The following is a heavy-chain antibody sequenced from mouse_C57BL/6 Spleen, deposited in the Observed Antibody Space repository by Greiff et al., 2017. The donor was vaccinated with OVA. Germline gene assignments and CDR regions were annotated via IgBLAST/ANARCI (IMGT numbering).Heavy chain of an antibody. CDR2: ISYDGST. Sequence: EVQLQESGPGLVKPSQSLSLTCSVTGYSITSGYYWNWIRKFPGNKLEWMGYISYDGSTNYNPYLKNRISITRDTSKNQFFLKLNSVTTEDTATYYCAREEGDGYFDYGGKGTTLTVSS. CDR3: AREEGDGYFDY. D-gene: IGHD3-3*01. CDR1: GYSITSGYY. V-gene: IGHV3-6*01. J-gene: IGHJ2*01.